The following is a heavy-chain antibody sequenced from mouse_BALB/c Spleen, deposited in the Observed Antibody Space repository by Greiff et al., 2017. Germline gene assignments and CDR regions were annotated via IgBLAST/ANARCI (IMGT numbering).Heavy chain of an antibody. Sequence: EVQRVESGGGLVQPGGSRKLSCAASGFTFSSYTMSWVRQTPEKRLEWVATISSGGSYTYYPDSVKGRFTISRDNAKNTLYLQMSSLKSEDTAMYYCTRAYGNYGGNYFDYWGQGTTLTVSS. D-gene: IGHD2-1*01. J-gene: IGHJ2*01. CDR3: TRAYGNYGGNYFDY. CDR1: GFTFSSYT. CDR2: ISSGGSYT. V-gene: IGHV5-6-4*01.